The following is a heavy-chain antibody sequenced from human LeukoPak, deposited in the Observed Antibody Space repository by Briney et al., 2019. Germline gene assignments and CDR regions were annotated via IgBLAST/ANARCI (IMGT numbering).Heavy chain of an antibody. V-gene: IGHV4-38-2*01. J-gene: IGHJ4*02. Sequence: PSETLSLTSAVYGYSLSSGYDWGWIRQPPGKLLDWIGKIHHSGSTYFNPSLTSRVTISVYTSKNQFYLKLSSVTAADTAVYYCARLQASPYYFDYWGQGTLVTVSS. CDR1: GYSLSSGYD. CDR2: IHHSGST. CDR3: ARLQASPYYFDY.